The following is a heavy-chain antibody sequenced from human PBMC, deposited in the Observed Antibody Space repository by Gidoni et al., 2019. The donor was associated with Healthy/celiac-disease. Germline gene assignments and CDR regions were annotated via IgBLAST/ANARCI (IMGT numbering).Heavy chain of an antibody. V-gene: IGHV4-4*02. J-gene: IGHJ4*02. D-gene: IGHD6-13*01. CDR2: IYHSGST. CDR3: ARARGISSSSWYTGYYFDY. CDR1: GGSISSSNW. Sequence: QVQLQESGPGLVKPSGTLSLTCAVSGGSISSSNWWSWVRQHPGKGLEWIGEIYHSGSTNYNPSLKRRVTISVDKSKNQFSLKLSSVTAADTAVYYCARARGISSSSWYTGYYFDYWGQGTLVTVSS.